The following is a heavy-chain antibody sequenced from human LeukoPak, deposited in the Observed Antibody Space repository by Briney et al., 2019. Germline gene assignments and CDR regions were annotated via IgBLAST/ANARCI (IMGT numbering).Heavy chain of an antibody. Sequence: ASVKVSCKASGYTFTDYYTHWVRQAPGQGLEWMGCINPNSGGTNYAQKLQGRVTMTTDTSTSTAYMELRSLRSDDTAVYYCARDRRAFLVHNWFDPWGQGTLVTVSS. CDR1: GYTFTDYY. J-gene: IGHJ5*02. CDR3: ARDRRAFLVHNWFDP. D-gene: IGHD4/OR15-4a*01. CDR2: INPNSGGT. V-gene: IGHV1-2*02.